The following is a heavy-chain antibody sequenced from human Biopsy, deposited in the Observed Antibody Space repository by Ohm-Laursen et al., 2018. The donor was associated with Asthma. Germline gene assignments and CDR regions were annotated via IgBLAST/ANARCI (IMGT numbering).Heavy chain of an antibody. D-gene: IGHD2-2*01. CDR3: ARDLAGHCTSASCYGFDS. CDR2: INYCGTT. V-gene: IGHV4-31*11. Sequence: TLSLTCAVSGGSISNGAYFWSWARQLPGKGLEWIVYINYCGTTYYNPSLKSRVTIAVKTSKNQFSLTLTSVTAADTALYYCARDLAGHCTSASCYGFDSWGQGAQVTVSS. CDR1: GGSISNGAYF. J-gene: IGHJ5*01.